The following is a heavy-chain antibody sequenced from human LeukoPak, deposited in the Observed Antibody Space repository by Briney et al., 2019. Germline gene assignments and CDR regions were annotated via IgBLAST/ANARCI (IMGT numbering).Heavy chain of an antibody. CDR2: IYYSGST. CDR3: ARHVGGGSYSDYMDV. Sequence: SETLSLTCTVSGGSISSSSYYWGWIRQPPGKGLEWIGSIYYSGSTYYNPSLKSRVTISVDTSKNQFSLELSSVTAADTAVYYCARHVGGGSYSDYMDVWGKGTTVTVSS. CDR1: GGSISSSSYY. V-gene: IGHV4-39*01. J-gene: IGHJ6*03. D-gene: IGHD3-16*01.